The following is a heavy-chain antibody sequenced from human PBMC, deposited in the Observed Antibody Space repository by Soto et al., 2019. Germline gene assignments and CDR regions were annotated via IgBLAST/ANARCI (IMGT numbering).Heavy chain of an antibody. CDR2: ISSNGGST. CDR1: VFTFSIYA. J-gene: IGHJ4*02. CDR3: VKDPIPR. Sequence: RGSLRIACSASVFTFSIYAMHWVRQAPGKGLEYVPAISSNGGSTYYADSVKGRFTIPIDNSKNTLYLQMSSLRAEDTAVYYCVKDPIPRWGQGTLVTVSS. V-gene: IGHV3-64D*06. D-gene: IGHD2-21*01.